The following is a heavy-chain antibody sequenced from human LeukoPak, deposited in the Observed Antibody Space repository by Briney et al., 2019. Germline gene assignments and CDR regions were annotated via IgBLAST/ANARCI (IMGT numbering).Heavy chain of an antibody. CDR2: ISGSGGST. V-gene: IGHV3-23*01. CDR3: AKDFRGGGDFDY. J-gene: IGHJ4*02. Sequence: TGGSLRLSCAASGFTFSSYAMSWVRQAPGKGLEWVSAISGSGGSTYYADSVKGRFTISRDNSKNTLYLQMNSLRAEDTAVYYCAKDFRGGGDFDYWGQGTLVTVSS. D-gene: IGHD3-10*01. CDR1: GFTFSSYA.